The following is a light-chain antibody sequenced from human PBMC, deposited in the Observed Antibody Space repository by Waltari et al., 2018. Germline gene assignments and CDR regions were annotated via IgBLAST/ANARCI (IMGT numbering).Light chain of an antibody. CDR2: EVT. V-gene: IGLV2-14*01. Sequence: QSALTQPASVSGSPGQSITISCTGSSSDVGGYKYVSWYQQHPGKAPKVMIYEVTNRPSGVSNRFSGSKSGNTASLTISGLQAEDGADYYCSSYTGRNSWVFGGGTKLTVL. CDR1: SSDVGGYKY. J-gene: IGLJ3*02. CDR3: SSYTGRNSWV.